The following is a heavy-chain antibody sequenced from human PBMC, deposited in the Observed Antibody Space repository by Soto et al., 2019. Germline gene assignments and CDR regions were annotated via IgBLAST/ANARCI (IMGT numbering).Heavy chain of an antibody. CDR3: ARRTLCTNGVCYDYFDY. CDR1: GYSFTSYW. CDR2: IYPGDSDT. Sequence: TGESLKISCKGSGYSFTSYWIGWVRQMPGKGLEWMGIIYPGDSDTRYSPSFQGQVTISADKSISTAYLQWSSLKASDTAMYYCARRTLCTNGVCYDYFDYWGQGTLVTVSS. D-gene: IGHD2-8*01. J-gene: IGHJ4*02. V-gene: IGHV5-51*01.